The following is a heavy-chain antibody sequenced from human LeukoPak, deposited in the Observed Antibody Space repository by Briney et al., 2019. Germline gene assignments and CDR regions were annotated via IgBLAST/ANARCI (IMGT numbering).Heavy chain of an antibody. D-gene: IGHD2-15*01. CDR3: ARAFLVGYSPEEYFFDY. V-gene: IGHV4-59*12. CDR2: IYYSGST. J-gene: IGHJ4*02. Sequence: SETLSLTCTVSGGSISSYYWSWIRQPPGKGLEWIGYIYYSGSTNYNPSLKSRVTISVDTSKNQFSLKLNSVTAADTAVYYCARAFLVGYSPEEYFFDYWGQGNLVTVSS. CDR1: GGSISSYY.